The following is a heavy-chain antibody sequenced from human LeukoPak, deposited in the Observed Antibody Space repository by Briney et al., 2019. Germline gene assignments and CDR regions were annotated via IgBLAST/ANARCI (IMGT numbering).Heavy chain of an antibody. D-gene: IGHD3-22*01. CDR3: AREGRFYDSWAYSVFAAFDN. CDR2: IIPIYGAA. CDR1: GGTFGNSA. V-gene: IGHV1-69*01. J-gene: IGHJ3*02. Sequence: SVKVSCKASGGTFGNSAISWVRQAPGQGLEWMGQIIPIYGAANYAHRFQDRVTITSDGSTSTASMELSSLRSEDTAMYYCAREGRFYDSWAYSVFAAFDNWGQGTMVTVSS.